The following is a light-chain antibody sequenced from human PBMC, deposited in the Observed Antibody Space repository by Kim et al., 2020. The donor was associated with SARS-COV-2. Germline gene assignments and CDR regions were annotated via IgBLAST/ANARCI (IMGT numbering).Light chain of an antibody. J-gene: IGKJ4*01. CDR3: QQFNSYPPA. CDR2: DAS. V-gene: IGKV1-13*02. CDR1: QGGNSQ. Sequence: ASVGDRVTITCPASQGGNSQLAWYQQRPGKAPHLLIYDASTLESGVPSRFSGSGSGTDFTLTISNLQPEDFATYYCQQFNSYPPAFGGGTKVDIK.